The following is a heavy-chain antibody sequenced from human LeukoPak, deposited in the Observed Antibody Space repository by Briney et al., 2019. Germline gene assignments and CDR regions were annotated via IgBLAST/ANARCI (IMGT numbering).Heavy chain of an antibody. CDR3: ATLRPVGATTDY. CDR1: GDTLTELS. J-gene: IGHJ4*02. Sequence: ASVRVSFKVSGDTLTELSMHWVRQAPGKGGEGMGGFDPEDGETIYAQKFQGRVTMTGHTSTDTAYMELSSLRSEDPAVYYCATLRPVGATTDYWGQGTLVTVSS. V-gene: IGHV1-24*01. CDR2: FDPEDGET. D-gene: IGHD1-26*01.